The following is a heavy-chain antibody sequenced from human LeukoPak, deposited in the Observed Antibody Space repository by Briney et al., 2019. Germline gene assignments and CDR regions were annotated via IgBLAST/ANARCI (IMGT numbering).Heavy chain of an antibody. CDR1: GFSFSSPG. CDR2: INGESTFK. D-gene: IGHD2-8*02. Sequence: GGSLRLSCTAPGFSFSSPGMNWVRQAPGKGLEWVSSINGESTFKVYADSVKGRFTISRDNAKNSLYLQMNSLRAEDTAVYCCAKRAGGVYYYYYMDVWGKGTTVTVSS. V-gene: IGHV3-21*04. J-gene: IGHJ6*03. CDR3: AKRAGGVYYYYYMDV.